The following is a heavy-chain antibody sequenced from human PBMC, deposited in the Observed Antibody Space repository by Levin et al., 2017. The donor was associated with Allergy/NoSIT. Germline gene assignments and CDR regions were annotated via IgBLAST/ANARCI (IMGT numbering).Heavy chain of an antibody. CDR2: ISSSSSSI. D-gene: IGHD5-12*01. CDR1: GFTFSSYS. V-gene: IGHV3-48*01. Sequence: GGSLRLSCVVSGFTFSSYSMNWVRQAPGKGLEWVSYISSSSSSIYYADSVKGRFTISRDNAKNSLFLQMNSLRAEDTAVYYCAREPRVANHAFDIWGQGTMVTVSS. J-gene: IGHJ3*02. CDR3: AREPRVANHAFDI.